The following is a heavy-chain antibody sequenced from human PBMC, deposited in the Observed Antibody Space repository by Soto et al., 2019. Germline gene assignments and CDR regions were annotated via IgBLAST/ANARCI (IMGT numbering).Heavy chain of an antibody. V-gene: IGHV5-51*01. D-gene: IGHD6-25*01. CDR1: GFSFTTYW. CDR3: ARLAGSPSGMDV. Sequence: PGESLKISCQASGFSFTTYWIAWVRQMPGKGLEWMCVIYPGDSALRYSPSFRCQVSISADRSITTAYLQWSSLKASDTAIYYCARLAGSPSGMDVWGLGTTVTVSS. J-gene: IGHJ6*02. CDR2: IYPGDSAL.